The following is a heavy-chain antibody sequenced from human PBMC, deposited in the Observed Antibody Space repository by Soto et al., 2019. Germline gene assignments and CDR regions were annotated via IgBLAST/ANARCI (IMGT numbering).Heavy chain of an antibody. CDR3: AYCEGYSYANIDY. Sequence: GGSLRLSCAASGFTFSSYAMSWVRQAPGKGLEWVSAISGSGGSTYYADSVKGRFTISRDNSKNTLYLQMNSLRAEDTAVYYCAYCEGYSYANIDYWGQGFMVTVYS. CDR1: GFTFSSYA. D-gene: IGHD5-18*01. V-gene: IGHV3-23*01. J-gene: IGHJ4*02. CDR2: ISGSGGST.